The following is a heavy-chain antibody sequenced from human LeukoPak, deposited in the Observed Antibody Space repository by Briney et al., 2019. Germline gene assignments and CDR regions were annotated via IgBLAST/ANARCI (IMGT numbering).Heavy chain of an antibody. CDR3: ARGSPYYMDV. J-gene: IGHJ6*03. CDR2: IFYSGRT. V-gene: IGHV4-39*07. D-gene: IGHD3-10*01. CDR1: GGSISSGRYF. Sequence: PSETLSLTCIVSGGSISSGRYFWGWIRQSPGKGLEWVGNIFYSGRTYYNPSLKSRVTISIDTSKNQFSLKLSSVTAADTAVYYCARGSPYYMDVWGKGTTVTVSS.